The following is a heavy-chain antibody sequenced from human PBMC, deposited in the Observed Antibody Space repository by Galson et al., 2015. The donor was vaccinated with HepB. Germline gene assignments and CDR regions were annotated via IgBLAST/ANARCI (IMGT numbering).Heavy chain of an antibody. V-gene: IGHV3-49*04. CDR1: GFTFGDYA. D-gene: IGHD5-12*01. Sequence: SLRLSCAASGFTFGDYAMSWVRQAPGKGLEWVGFIRSKAYGGTTEYAASVKGRFTISRDDSKSIAYLQMNSLKTEDTAVYYCTSGYDFLLFDYWGQGTLVTVSS. CDR3: TSGYDFLLFDY. J-gene: IGHJ4*02. CDR2: IRSKAYGGTT.